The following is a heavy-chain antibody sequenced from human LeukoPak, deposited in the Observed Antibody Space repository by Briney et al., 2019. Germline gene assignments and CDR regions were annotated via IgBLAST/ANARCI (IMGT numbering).Heavy chain of an antibody. CDR1: GYTFTSYG. V-gene: IGHV1-8*03. CDR3: ARFIAVAGVDAFDI. D-gene: IGHD6-19*01. J-gene: IGHJ3*02. CDR2: MNPNSGNT. Sequence: ASVKVSCKASGYTFTSYGISWVRQAPGQGLEWMGWMNPNSGNTGYAQKFQGRVTITRNTSISTAYMELSSLRSEDTAVYYCARFIAVAGVDAFDIWGQGTMVTVSS.